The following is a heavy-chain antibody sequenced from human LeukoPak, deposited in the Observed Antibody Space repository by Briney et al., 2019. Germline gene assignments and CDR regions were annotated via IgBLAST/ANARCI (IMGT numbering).Heavy chain of an antibody. CDR3: ARRAVTSPNDDAFDI. V-gene: IGHV4-4*07. J-gene: IGHJ3*02. CDR2: FYDSGRT. D-gene: IGHD4-17*01. Sequence: PSDTLSLTCTVSGGSISGYYWSWIRQPAGKGLEWIGLFYDSGRTTYNPSLKSRVTMSVATSKNQFSLKVSSVTAADTAVYYCARRAVTSPNDDAFDIWGQGTRVTVSS. CDR1: GGSISGYY.